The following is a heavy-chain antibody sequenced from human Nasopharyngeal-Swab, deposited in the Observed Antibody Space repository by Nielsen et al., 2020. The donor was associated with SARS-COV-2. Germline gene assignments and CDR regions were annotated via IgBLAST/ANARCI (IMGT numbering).Heavy chain of an antibody. J-gene: IGHJ2*01. CDR1: GGSISSSSYY. D-gene: IGHD3-22*01. V-gene: IGHV4-39*07. CDR2: IYYSGST. Sequence: SETLSLTCTVSGGSISSSSYYWGWIRQPPGQGLEWIGSIYYSGSTYYNPSLKSRVTISVDTSKNQFSLKLSSVTAADTAVYYCARSPSPHITMIVVVTHWYFDLWGRGTLVTVSS. CDR3: ARSPSPHITMIVVVTHWYFDL.